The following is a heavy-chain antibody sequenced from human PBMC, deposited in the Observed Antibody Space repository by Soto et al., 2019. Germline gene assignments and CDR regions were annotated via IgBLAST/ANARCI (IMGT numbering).Heavy chain of an antibody. CDR1: GGSFSGYY. J-gene: IGHJ6*02. V-gene: IGHV4-34*01. CDR2: INHSGST. D-gene: IGHD2-15*01. CDR3: AESWWACGGFNYYGMDV. Sequence: PSETLSLTCAVYGGSFSGYYWTWIRQPPGTGLEWIGEINHSGSTNYNPSLKSRVTISVDTSKNQFSLKLTSVTAADTAVYYCAESWWACGGFNYYGMDVWGQGTTVTVSS.